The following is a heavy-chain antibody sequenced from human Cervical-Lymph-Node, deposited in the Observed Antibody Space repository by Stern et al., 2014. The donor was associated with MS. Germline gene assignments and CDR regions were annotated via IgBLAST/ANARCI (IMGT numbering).Heavy chain of an antibody. CDR3: ATQFQNYYDSSHPWFDP. V-gene: IGHV1-18*01. J-gene: IGHJ5*02. D-gene: IGHD3-22*01. CDR1: GYTFTSYG. Sequence: QMQLVQSGAEVKKPGASVKVSCKASGYTFTSYGISWVRQAPGQGLEWMGWISAYNGNTNYAQKLQGRVTMTTDTSTSTAYMELRSLRSDDTAVYYCATQFQNYYDSSHPWFDPWGQGTLVTVSS. CDR2: ISAYNGNT.